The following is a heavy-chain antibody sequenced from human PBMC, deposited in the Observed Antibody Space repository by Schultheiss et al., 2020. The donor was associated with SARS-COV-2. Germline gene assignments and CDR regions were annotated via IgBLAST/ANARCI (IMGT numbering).Heavy chain of an antibody. D-gene: IGHD3-22*01. CDR1: GGSISSGGYY. CDR2: INHSGST. J-gene: IGHJ6*02. Sequence: SQTLSLTCTVSGGSISSGGYYWSWIRQPPGKGLEWIGEINHSGSTNYNPSLKSRVTISVDTSKNQFSLKLSSVTAADTAVYYCARDGPEVVVITYYYGMDVWGQGTTVTVSS. V-gene: IGHV4-31*03. CDR3: ARDGPEVVVITYYYGMDV.